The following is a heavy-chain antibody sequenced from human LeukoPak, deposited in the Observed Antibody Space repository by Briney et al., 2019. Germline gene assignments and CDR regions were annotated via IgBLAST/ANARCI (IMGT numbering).Heavy chain of an antibody. CDR1: GGSISSSGYY. V-gene: IGHV4-39*01. CDR2: IYYSGST. D-gene: IGHD6-19*01. J-gene: IGHJ4*02. CDR3: ARHVAVAGAYGY. Sequence: SETLSLTCTVSGGSISSSGYYWGWIRQPPGKGLEWIGSIYYSGSTYYNPSLKSRATTSVDTSKNQFSLKLSSVTAADTAVYYCARHVAVAGAYGYWGQGTLVTVSS.